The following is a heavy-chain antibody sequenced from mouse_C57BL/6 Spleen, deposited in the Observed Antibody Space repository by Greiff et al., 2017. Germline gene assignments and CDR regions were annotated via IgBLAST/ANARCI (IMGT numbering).Heavy chain of an antibody. V-gene: IGHV1-82*01. CDR2: IYPGDGDT. CDR1: GYAFSSSW. D-gene: IGHD1-1*01. J-gene: IGHJ4*01. CDR3: ALTVGAHYYAMDY. Sequence: QVQLQQSGPELVKPGASVKISCKASGYAFSSSWMNWVKQRPGKGLEWIGRIYPGDGDTNYNGKFKGKATLTADKSSSTAYMQLSSLTSEDSAVYFCALTVGAHYYAMDYWGQGTTVTVSS.